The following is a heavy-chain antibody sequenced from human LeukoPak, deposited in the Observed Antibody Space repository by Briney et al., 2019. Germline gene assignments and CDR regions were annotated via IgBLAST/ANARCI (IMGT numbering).Heavy chain of an antibody. CDR2: IYSGGKT. V-gene: IGHV3-53*01. D-gene: IGHD4-23*01. CDR3: ARGADRWNYFDY. Sequence: GGSLRLSCAASGFTVSSNFLSWVRQAPGKGLEWVSVIYSGGKTYYADSVKGRFTVSRDNSKNTLYLQMNSLRAEDTAVYYCARGADRWNYFDYWGQGTLVTVSS. J-gene: IGHJ4*02. CDR1: GFTVSSNF.